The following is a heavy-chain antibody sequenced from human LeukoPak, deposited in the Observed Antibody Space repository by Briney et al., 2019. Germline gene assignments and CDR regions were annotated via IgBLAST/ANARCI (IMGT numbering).Heavy chain of an antibody. CDR2: ISGSGGST. Sequence: GGSLRLSCAASGFTFSSYAMSLVRQAPGKGLEWVSAISGSGGSTYYADSVKGRFTISRDNSKNPLYLQMNSLRAEDTAVYYCAKGTSSRSGWIDYWGQGTLVTVSS. V-gene: IGHV3-23*01. CDR3: AKGTSSRSGWIDY. D-gene: IGHD6-19*01. CDR1: GFTFSSYA. J-gene: IGHJ4*02.